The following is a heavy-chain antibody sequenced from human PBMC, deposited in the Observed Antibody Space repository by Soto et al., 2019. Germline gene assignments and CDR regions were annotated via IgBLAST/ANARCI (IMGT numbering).Heavy chain of an antibody. V-gene: IGHV4-30-4*01. D-gene: IGHD3-3*01. CDR3: ARAITIFGVVQPGGYYYGMDV. Sequence: SETPSLPFTVSGCSISSGGYYWSWVRQPPGEGLGLIGYIYYSGSTYYNPSLKSRVTISVDTSKNQFSLKLSSVTAADTAVYYCARAITIFGVVQPGGYYYGMDVWGQGTTVTVSS. J-gene: IGHJ6*02. CDR2: IYYSGST. CDR1: GCSISSGGYY.